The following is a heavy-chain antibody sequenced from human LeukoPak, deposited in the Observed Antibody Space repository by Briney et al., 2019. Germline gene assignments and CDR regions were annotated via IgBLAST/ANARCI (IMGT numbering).Heavy chain of an antibody. J-gene: IGHJ5*02. CDR3: AHSKTRIVVVPAAIDWFDP. V-gene: IGHV2-5*01. Sequence: SGPTLVEPPQPLTLTCTFSVFSLGTSGVGVGWIRQPQGKALEWLALIYWNDDKRYSPSLKSRLTITKDTSKNQVVLTMTNMDPVDTATYYCAHSKTRIVVVPAAIDWFDPWGQGTLVTVSS. D-gene: IGHD2-2*01. CDR1: VFSLGTSGVG. CDR2: IYWNDDK.